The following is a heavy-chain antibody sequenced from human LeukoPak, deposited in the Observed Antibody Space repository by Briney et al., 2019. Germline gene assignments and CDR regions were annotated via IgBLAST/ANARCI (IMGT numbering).Heavy chain of an antibody. D-gene: IGHD4/OR15-4a*01. V-gene: IGHV1-18*01. J-gene: IGHJ5*02. Sequence: GASVKVSCKASGYTFTSYGISWVRQAPGQGLEWMGWISPYNGNTKYAQKLQGRLTMTTDTSASTAYMELRSLRSDDTAVYYCARGLSMDTNVEIDHWGQGTPVTVSS. CDR3: ARGLSMDTNVEIDH. CDR2: ISPYNGNT. CDR1: GYTFTSYG.